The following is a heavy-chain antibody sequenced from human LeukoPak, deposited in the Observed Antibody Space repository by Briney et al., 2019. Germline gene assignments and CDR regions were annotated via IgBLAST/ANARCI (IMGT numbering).Heavy chain of an antibody. CDR3: ARGTRLTLDY. D-gene: IGHD2-15*01. Sequence: GGSLRLSCAASGFTFSSYAMHWVRQAPGKGLEWVAVISYDGSNKYYADSVKGRFTISRDNSKNTLYLQMNSLRAEDTAVYYCARGTRLTLDYWGQGTLVTVSS. CDR1: GFTFSSYA. J-gene: IGHJ4*02. V-gene: IGHV3-30-3*01. CDR2: ISYDGSNK.